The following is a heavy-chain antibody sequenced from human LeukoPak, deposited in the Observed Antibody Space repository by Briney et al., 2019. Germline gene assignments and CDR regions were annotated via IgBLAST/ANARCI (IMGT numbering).Heavy chain of an antibody. D-gene: IGHD2-2*01. CDR2: INHSGST. J-gene: IGHJ6*03. CDR1: GGSFSGYY. V-gene: IGHV4-34*01. CDR3: ARTTEGYCSSASCFGFSYSYYMDV. Sequence: PSETLSLTCAVYGGSFSGYYGSWIRQPPGKGREGIGEINHSGSTYYNPSLKSRVTISVDTSKNQFSPKLSSVIAADTAVYYCARTTEGYCSSASCFGFSYSYYMDVWGKGTTVTISS.